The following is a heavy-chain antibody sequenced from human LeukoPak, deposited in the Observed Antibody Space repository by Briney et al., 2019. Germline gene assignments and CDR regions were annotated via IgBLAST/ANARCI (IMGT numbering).Heavy chain of an antibody. CDR2: INHSGST. V-gene: IGHV4-34*01. D-gene: IGHD3-3*01. CDR3: ARRSSYSYFQH. CDR1: GGSFSGYY. J-gene: IGHJ1*01. Sequence: PSETLSLTRAVYGGSFSGYYWSWIRQPPGKGLEWIGEINHSGSTNYNPSLKSRVTISVDTSKNQFSLKLSSVTAADTAVYYCARRSSYSYFQHWGQGTLVTVSS.